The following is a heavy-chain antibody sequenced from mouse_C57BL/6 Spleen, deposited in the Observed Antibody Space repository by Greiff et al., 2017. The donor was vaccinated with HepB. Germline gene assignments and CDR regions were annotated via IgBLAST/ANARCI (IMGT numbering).Heavy chain of an antibody. D-gene: IGHD1-1*01. CDR3: ARSTATVVATDYAMDY. Sequence: EVQGVESGGGLVKPGGSLKLSCAASGFTFSDYGMHWVRQAPEKGLEWVAYISSGSSTIYYADTVKGRFTISRDNAKNTLFLQMTSLRSEDTAMYYCARSTATVVATDYAMDYWGQGTSVTVSS. J-gene: IGHJ4*01. CDR1: GFTFSDYG. V-gene: IGHV5-17*01. CDR2: ISSGSSTI.